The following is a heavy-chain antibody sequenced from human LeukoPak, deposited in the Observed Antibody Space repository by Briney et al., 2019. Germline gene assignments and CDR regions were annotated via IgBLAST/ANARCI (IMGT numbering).Heavy chain of an antibody. CDR1: EFKFDDYA. Sequence: PGGSLRLSCAAAEFKFDDYAMHWVRQGPGKGLEWVAGISWSSGHMEYAESVKGRFTISRDNARNALYLQTDGLRRDDTALYYCVRSVVVVAATPTHFDLWGRGTQVIVSS. J-gene: IGHJ2*01. D-gene: IGHD2-15*01. CDR3: VRSVVVVAATPTHFDL. V-gene: IGHV3-9*01. CDR2: ISWSSGHM.